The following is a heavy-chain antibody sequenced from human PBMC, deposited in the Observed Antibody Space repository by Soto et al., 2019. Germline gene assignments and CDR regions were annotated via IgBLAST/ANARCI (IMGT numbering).Heavy chain of an antibody. D-gene: IGHD3-10*01. V-gene: IGHV4-4*07. CDR1: GGPICRYY. Sequence: SETLSLTCTVSGGPICRYYWSWIRQPAGKGLEWIGRIYTSGSTNYNPSLKSRVTMSVDTSKNQFSLNLSSVTAAADTAVYYCARDRITLANNAFDICEKGTMITV. CDR2: IYTSGST. J-gene: IGHJ3*02. CDR3: ARDRITLANNAFDI.